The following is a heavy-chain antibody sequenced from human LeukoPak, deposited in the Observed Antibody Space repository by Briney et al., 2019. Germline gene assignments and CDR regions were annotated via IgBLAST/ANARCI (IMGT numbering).Heavy chain of an antibody. V-gene: IGHV3-33*01. D-gene: IGHD2-21*01. J-gene: IGHJ4*02. CDR1: GFPFSSYG. Sequence: GGSPRLSCAASGFPFSSYGMHWVRKAPGKGLEWVARLVYDERNDYANSVKGRFTISRDNSKNTLYLQMDNLRVDDTAVYYCARDLSAAYDFWGQGILVTVSS. CDR2: LVYDERN. CDR3: ARDLSAAYDF.